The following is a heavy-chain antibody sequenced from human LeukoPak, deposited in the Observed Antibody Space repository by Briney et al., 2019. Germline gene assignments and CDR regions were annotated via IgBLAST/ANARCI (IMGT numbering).Heavy chain of an antibody. CDR1: VGSINSGNW. J-gene: IGHJ6*02. CDR2: IYHNGTP. Sequence: SETLSLTCAVSVGSINSGNWWSWVRQSPGKGLEWIGEIYHNGTPNYNPSLKSRVTISADTFKNHFSLKMTSVTAADTAVYYCATAPILRGEGGEHYKCGMDVWGQGTTDIVSS. D-gene: IGHD2-2*02. CDR3: ATAPILRGEGGEHYKCGMDV. V-gene: IGHV4-4*02.